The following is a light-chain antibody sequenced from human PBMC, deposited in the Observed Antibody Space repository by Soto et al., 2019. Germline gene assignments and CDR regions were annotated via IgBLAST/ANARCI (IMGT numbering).Light chain of an antibody. J-gene: IGLJ1*01. Sequence: SYELTQPPSVSVSPGQTASITCSGDKLGDKYACWYQQKPGQSPVLVIYQDSKRPSGIPERFSGSNSGNTATLTISGTQAMDDAHYYCQAWDSSPYVFGTGTKLTVL. CDR3: QAWDSSPYV. CDR1: KLGDKY. CDR2: QDS. V-gene: IGLV3-1*01.